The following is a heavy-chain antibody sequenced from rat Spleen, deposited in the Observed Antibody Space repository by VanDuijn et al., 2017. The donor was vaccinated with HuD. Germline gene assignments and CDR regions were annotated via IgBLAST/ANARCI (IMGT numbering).Heavy chain of an antibody. CDR2: ITAGGDDT. CDR3: ARPDSSLYVMDA. CDR1: GFTFSNFY. D-gene: IGHD1-2*01. Sequence: EVQLVESGAGLVQPGRSMNLSCAASGFTFSNFYMAWVRQAPTKGLEWVASITAGGDDTYYRDSVKGRFTISRDNVKGTLYLQMNSLRSEDTATYYCARPDSSLYVMDAWGQGASVTVSS. V-gene: IGHV5-25*01. J-gene: IGHJ4*01.